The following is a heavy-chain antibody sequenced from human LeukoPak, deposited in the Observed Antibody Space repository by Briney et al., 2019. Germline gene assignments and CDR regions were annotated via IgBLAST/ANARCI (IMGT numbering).Heavy chain of an antibody. CDR3: VGSSDY. J-gene: IGHJ4*02. D-gene: IGHD6-6*01. V-gene: IGHV1-18*01. Sequence: ASVKVSCKASGGTFSSYAISWVRQAPGQGLEWMGWISAYNGNTNYAQKLQGRVTMTTDTSTSTAYMELRSLRSDDTAVYYCVGSSDYWGQGTLVTVSS. CDR2: ISAYNGNT. CDR1: GGTFSSYA.